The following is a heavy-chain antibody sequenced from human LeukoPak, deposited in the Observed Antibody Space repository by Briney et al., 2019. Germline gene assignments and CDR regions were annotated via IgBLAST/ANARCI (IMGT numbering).Heavy chain of an antibody. D-gene: IGHD3-22*01. Sequence: PGGSLRLSCAASGFTFSSFSMNWVRQAPGKGLEWVAKIKQDGSEKYYVDSVKGRFTISRDNAKNSLYLQMNSLRAEDTAVYYCARGGYYDSSGRNFDYWGQGTLVTVSS. J-gene: IGHJ4*02. V-gene: IGHV3-7*05. CDR3: ARGGYYDSSGRNFDY. CDR1: GFTFSSFS. CDR2: IKQDGSEK.